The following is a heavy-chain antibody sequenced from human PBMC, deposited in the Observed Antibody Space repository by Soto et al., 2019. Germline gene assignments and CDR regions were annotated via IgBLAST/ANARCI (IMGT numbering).Heavy chain of an antibody. CDR2: ISTTGGNT. CDR3: AKPSGGSYPESRVFDS. D-gene: IGHD1-26*01. CDR1: GFTFYSSA. Sequence: HPGGSLRLSCAAFGFTFYSSAMSWVRQAPGKGLEWVSAISTTGGNTLYADSVKGRFTISRDNSKNTLYLQMNSLRAEDTAIYYCAKPSGGSYPESRVFDSWGQGTRVTVSS. V-gene: IGHV3-23*01. J-gene: IGHJ4*02.